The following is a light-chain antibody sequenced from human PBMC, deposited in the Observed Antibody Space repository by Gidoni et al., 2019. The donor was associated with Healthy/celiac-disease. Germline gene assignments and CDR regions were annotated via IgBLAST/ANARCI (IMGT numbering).Light chain of an antibody. CDR2: GKN. V-gene: IGLV3-19*01. J-gene: IGLJ2*01. Sequence: SSALTHDPAVSVALGQTVRIPCQGDILRSYYASWYQQKPGQAPVLVIYGKNNRPSGIPDRCSGSSSGNTAAVTSTGAQAEEEADYYCNSRDSSGNRGVFGGGTKLTV. CDR3: NSRDSSGNRGV. CDR1: ILRSYY.